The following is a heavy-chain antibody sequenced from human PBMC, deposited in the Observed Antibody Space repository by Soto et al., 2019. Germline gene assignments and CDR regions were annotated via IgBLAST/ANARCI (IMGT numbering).Heavy chain of an antibody. Sequence: QVHLVQSGAEVKKPGASVKVSCKCSGYTFTSYGITWVRQAPGQGLEWMGWISAHSGNTDYAQKVQGRVTVTRDTSTSTAYMELRSLRSDDTSVYYCARARHWDYWGQGALVTVSS. CDR1: GYTFTSYG. J-gene: IGHJ4*02. D-gene: IGHD1-1*01. CDR3: ARARHWDY. V-gene: IGHV1-18*01. CDR2: ISAHSGNT.